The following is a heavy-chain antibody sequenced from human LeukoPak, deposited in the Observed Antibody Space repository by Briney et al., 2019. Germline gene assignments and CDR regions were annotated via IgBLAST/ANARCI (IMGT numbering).Heavy chain of an antibody. CDR2: IKQDGSEK. CDR1: GFTFSSYC. D-gene: IGHD6-19*01. Sequence: PGGSLRLSCAASGFTFSSYCMIWVRQAPGKGLEWVANIKQDGSEKYYVDSVKGRFIISRDNARNSLYLQMNSLRAEDTAVYYCAREASGWCKNPTADYWGQGTLATVSS. V-gene: IGHV3-7*03. CDR3: AREASGWCKNPTADY. J-gene: IGHJ4*02.